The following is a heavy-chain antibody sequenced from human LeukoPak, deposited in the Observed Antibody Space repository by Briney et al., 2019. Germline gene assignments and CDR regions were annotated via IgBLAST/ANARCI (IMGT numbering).Heavy chain of an antibody. CDR2: ISPDGSNT. Sequence: GGSLRLSCSASGFTFSSYAMHWVRQAPGKGLEYVSAISPDGSNTYYADSVKGRFSISRDNSKDTLYLQMSSLRPEDTAVYYCVPKGTEGYWGQGTLVTVSS. CDR3: VPKGTEGY. CDR1: GFTFSSYA. J-gene: IGHJ4*02. V-gene: IGHV3-64D*06.